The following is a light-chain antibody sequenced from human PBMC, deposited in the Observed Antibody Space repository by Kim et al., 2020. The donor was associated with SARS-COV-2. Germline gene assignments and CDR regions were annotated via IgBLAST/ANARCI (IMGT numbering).Light chain of an antibody. CDR3: LQHNSYPLT. Sequence: DIQMTQSPSSLSASVGDRVTITCRASQGIRNDVGWYQQKPGKAPKRLIYAASSLQSGVPSRFSGSGSGTEFTLTISSLQPEDFATYYCLQHNSYPLTFGQGTRLEIK. J-gene: IGKJ5*01. CDR2: AAS. V-gene: IGKV1-17*01. CDR1: QGIRND.